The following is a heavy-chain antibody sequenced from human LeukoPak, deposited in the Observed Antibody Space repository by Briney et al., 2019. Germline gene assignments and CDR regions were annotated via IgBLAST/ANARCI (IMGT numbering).Heavy chain of an antibody. CDR2: INHSRST. Sequence: SETLSLTCAVYGGSFSGYYWSWIRQPPGKGLEWIGEINHSRSTNYNPSLKSRVTISVDTSKNQFSLKLSSVTAADTAVYYCARIVRYFDRLLGYYMDVWGKGTTVTISS. J-gene: IGHJ6*03. D-gene: IGHD3-9*01. CDR3: ARIVRYFDRLLGYYMDV. CDR1: GGSFSGYY. V-gene: IGHV4-34*01.